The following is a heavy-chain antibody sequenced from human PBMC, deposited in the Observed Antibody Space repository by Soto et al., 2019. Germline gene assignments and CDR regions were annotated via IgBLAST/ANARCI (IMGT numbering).Heavy chain of an antibody. CDR3: ARALDGYSGYVPSSN. D-gene: IGHD5-12*01. Sequence: QVQLVQSGAEVKKPGSSVKVSCKASGGTFSSYTISWVRQAPGQGLEWMGRIIPILGIANYAQKFQGRVTIXXDXSXTTAYMELSSLRSEDTAVYYCARALDGYSGYVPSSNWGQGTLVTVSS. CDR1: GGTFSSYT. J-gene: IGHJ4*02. CDR2: IIPILGIA. V-gene: IGHV1-69*02.